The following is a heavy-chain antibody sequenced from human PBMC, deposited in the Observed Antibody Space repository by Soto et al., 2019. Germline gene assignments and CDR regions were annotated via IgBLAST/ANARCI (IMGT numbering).Heavy chain of an antibody. CDR3: ARDQLFGVAPFDY. D-gene: IGHD3-3*01. J-gene: IGHJ4*02. CDR2: IIPIFGTA. V-gene: IGHV1-69*06. CDR1: GGTFSSYV. Sequence: ASVKVSCKASGGTFSSYVISWVRQAPGQGLEWMGGIIPIFGTANYAQKFQGRVTITADKSTSTAYMELSSLRSEDTAMYYCARDQLFGVAPFDYWGQGTLVTVSS.